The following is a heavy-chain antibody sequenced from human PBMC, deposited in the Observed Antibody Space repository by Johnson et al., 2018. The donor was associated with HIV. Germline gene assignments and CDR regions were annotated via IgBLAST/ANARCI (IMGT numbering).Heavy chain of an antibody. D-gene: IGHD6-6*01. Sequence: VQLVESGGGVVQPGRSLRLSCAASGFTFSSYAMHWVRQASGKGLEWVSVIYSGGSTYYADSVKGRFTISRDNSKNTLYLQMGSMRAEDMAVYYCARGRGSSSADAFDIWGQGTMVTVSS. CDR2: IYSGGST. CDR1: GFTFSSYA. CDR3: ARGRGSSSADAFDI. V-gene: IGHV3-66*02. J-gene: IGHJ3*02.